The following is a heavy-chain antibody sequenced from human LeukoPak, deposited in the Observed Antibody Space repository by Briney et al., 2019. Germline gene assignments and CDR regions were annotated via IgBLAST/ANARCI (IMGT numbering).Heavy chain of an antibody. CDR3: ARDRMITFGGVIVYPHYFDY. V-gene: IGHV3-48*04. J-gene: IGHJ4*02. CDR1: GFTFSSYS. CDR2: ISSSSSTI. D-gene: IGHD3-16*02. Sequence: PGGSLRLSCAASGFTFSSYSMNWVRQAPGKGLEWVSYISSSSSTINYADSVKGRFTISRDNAKNSLYLQMNSLRAEDTAVYYCARDRMITFGGVIVYPHYFDYWGQGTLVTVSS.